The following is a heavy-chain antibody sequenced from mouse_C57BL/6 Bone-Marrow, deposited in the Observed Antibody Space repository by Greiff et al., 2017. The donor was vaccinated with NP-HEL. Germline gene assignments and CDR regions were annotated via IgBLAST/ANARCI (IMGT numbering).Heavy chain of an antibody. CDR1: GYTFTSYW. D-gene: IGHD2-13*01. CDR3: ARRGDATSWFAY. J-gene: IGHJ3*01. CDR2: IYPGSGST. Sequence: QVQLQQSGAELVKPGASVKMSCKASGYTFTSYWITWVKQRPGQGLEWVGDIYPGSGSTNYNEKFKSKATLTVDTSSSTAYMQLSSLTSEDSAVYYYARRGDATSWFAYWGQGTLVTVSA. V-gene: IGHV1-55*01.